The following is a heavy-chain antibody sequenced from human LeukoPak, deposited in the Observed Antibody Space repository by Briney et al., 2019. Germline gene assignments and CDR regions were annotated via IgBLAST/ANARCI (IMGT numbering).Heavy chain of an antibody. V-gene: IGHV3-21*01. J-gene: IGHJ4*02. Sequence: PGGSLRLSCAASGFTFSSYSMNWVRQAPGKGLEWVSSISSSSSYIYYEDSVKGRFTISRDNAKNSLYLQMNRLRAEDTAVYYCARKYGEFDYWGQGTLVTVSS. D-gene: IGHD3-10*01. CDR2: ISSSSSYI. CDR3: ARKYGEFDY. CDR1: GFTFSSYS.